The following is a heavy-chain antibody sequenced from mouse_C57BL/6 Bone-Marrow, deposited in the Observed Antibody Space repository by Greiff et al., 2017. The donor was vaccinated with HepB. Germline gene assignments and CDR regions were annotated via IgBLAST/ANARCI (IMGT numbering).Heavy chain of an antibody. V-gene: IGHV1-61*01. J-gene: IGHJ2*01. D-gene: IGHD2-2*01. Sequence: QVQLQQPGAELVRPGSSVKLSCKASGYTFTSYWMDWVKQRPGQGLEWIGNIYPSDSDTHYNQKFKDKATLTVDKSSSTAYMQLSSLTSEDSAVYYCASAPYGDDLYYFDYWGQGTTLTVSS. CDR3: ASAPYGDDLYYFDY. CDR1: GYTFTSYW. CDR2: IYPSDSDT.